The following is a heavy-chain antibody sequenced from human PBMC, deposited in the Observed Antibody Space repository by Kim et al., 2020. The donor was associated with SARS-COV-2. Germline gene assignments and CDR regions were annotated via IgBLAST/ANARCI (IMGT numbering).Heavy chain of an antibody. CDR2: IYYSGST. CDR1: GGSISSYY. V-gene: IGHV4-59*01. Sequence: SETLSLTCTVSGGSISSYYWSWIRQPPGKGLEWIGYIYYSGSTNYNPSLKSRVTISVDTSKNQFSLKLSSVTAADTAVYYCARAEYSGGWFDPWGQGTLVTVSS. D-gene: IGHD1-26*01. CDR3: ARAEYSGGWFDP. J-gene: IGHJ5*02.